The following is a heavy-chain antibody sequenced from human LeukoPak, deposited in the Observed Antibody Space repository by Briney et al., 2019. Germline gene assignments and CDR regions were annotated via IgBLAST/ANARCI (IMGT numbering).Heavy chain of an antibody. D-gene: IGHD6-13*01. CDR3: ARDYGYSSSWTRIFDY. CDR2: IYYSGST. V-gene: IGHV4-38-2*02. CDR1: GYSISSGYY. Sequence: SETLSLTCTVSGYSISSGYYWGWIRQPPGKGLEWIGSIYYSGSTYYNPSLKSRVTISVDTSKNQFSLKLSSVTAADTAVYYCARDYGYSSSWTRIFDYWGQGTLVTVSS. J-gene: IGHJ4*02.